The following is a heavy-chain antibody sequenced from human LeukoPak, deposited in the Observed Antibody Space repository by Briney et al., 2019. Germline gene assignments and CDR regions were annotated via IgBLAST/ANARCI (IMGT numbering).Heavy chain of an antibody. CDR1: GYAFSSYG. J-gene: IGHJ4*02. D-gene: IGHD2-15*01. Sequence: PGASVKVSCKASGYAFSSYGLSWVRQAPGQGLEWLGWISGYNGNTNYAQKLQGRVTMTTDTSTSTAYMELWGLRSDDTAVYYCARDSGGSYRHPYYLDFWGQGSLVTVSS. CDR2: ISGYNGNT. V-gene: IGHV1-18*01. CDR3: ARDSGGSYRHPYYLDF.